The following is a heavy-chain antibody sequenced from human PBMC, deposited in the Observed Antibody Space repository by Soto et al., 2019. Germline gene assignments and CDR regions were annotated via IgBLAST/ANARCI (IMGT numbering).Heavy chain of an antibody. CDR2: ISYDGSNK. J-gene: IGHJ4*02. V-gene: IGHV3-30*18. CDR3: AKDRLGSYSKGGYFDY. Sequence: GGSLRLSCAASGFTFSSYGMHWVRQAPGKGLEWVAVISYDGSNKYYADSVKGRFTISRDNSKNTLYLQMNSLRAEDTAVYYCAKDRLGSYSKGGYFDYWGQGTLVTVSS. CDR1: GFTFSSYG. D-gene: IGHD1-26*01.